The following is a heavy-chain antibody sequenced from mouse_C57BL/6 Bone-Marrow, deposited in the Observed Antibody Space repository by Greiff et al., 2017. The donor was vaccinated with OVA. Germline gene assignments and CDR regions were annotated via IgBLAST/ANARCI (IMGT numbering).Heavy chain of an antibody. CDR3: ARRYDGYYPFAY. V-gene: IGHV1-69*01. CDR1: GYTFTSYW. J-gene: IGHJ3*01. CDR2: IDPSDSYT. Sequence: VQLQQSGAELVMPGASVKLSCKASGYTFTSYWMHWVKQRPGQGLEWIGEIDPSDSYTNYNQKFKGKSTLTVDKSSSTAYMQLSSLTSEDSAVYYCARRYDGYYPFAYWGQGTLVTVSA. D-gene: IGHD2-3*01.